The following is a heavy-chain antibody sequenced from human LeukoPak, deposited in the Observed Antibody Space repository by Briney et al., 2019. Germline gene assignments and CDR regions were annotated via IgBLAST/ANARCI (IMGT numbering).Heavy chain of an antibody. D-gene: IGHD4-23*01. V-gene: IGHV4-34*01. Sequence: SETLSLTCAVYGGSFSGYYWSWIRQPPGKGLEWIGEINHSGSTNYSPSLKSRVTTSVDTSKNQFSLNLSSVTAADTAVYYCARAYGGNADFDYWGQGTLVTVSS. CDR2: INHSGST. CDR1: GGSFSGYY. J-gene: IGHJ4*02. CDR3: ARAYGGNADFDY.